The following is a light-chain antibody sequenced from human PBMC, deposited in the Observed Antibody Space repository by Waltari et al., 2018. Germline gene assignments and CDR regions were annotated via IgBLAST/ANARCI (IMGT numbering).Light chain of an antibody. Sequence: DIHLTQSPSSLSAFVGDRVTITCRASQGIVNYLAWFQQKPGMAPKSLIYAASDLQSGVPSRFSGSGSGTGFTLTITSLQPEDFATYYCQQFASYPYTFGGGTKVEI. CDR2: AAS. J-gene: IGKJ4*01. CDR3: QQFASYPYT. CDR1: QGIVNY. V-gene: IGKV1-16*01.